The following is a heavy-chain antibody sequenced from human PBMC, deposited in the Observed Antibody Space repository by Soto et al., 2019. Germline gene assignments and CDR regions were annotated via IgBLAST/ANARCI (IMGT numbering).Heavy chain of an antibody. V-gene: IGHV3-21*01. D-gene: IGHD1-1*01. Sequence: EVQLVESGGGLVKPGGSLRLSCAASGFTFSSYSMNWVRQAPGKGLEWVSSISSSSSYIYYADSVKGRFTISRDNAKNSLYLQMNSLRAEDTAVYYCARGSGRHGTTLDYWGQGTLVTVSS. CDR1: GFTFSSYS. J-gene: IGHJ4*02. CDR2: ISSSSSYI. CDR3: ARGSGRHGTTLDY.